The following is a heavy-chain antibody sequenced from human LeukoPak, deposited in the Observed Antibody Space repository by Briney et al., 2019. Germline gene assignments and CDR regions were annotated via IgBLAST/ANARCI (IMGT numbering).Heavy chain of an antibody. J-gene: IGHJ3*02. Sequence: SETLSLTCSVSGGSISSSSNYWGWIRLPPGKGLERIGSIYYSGSTHYNPSLKSRVTMSVDTSKNQFSLKLSSVTAADTAVYFCAIQQYFHDSSGLDAFDIWGQGTMVTVSS. V-gene: IGHV4-39*01. CDR2: IYYSGST. CDR3: AIQQYFHDSSGLDAFDI. CDR1: GGSISSSSNY. D-gene: IGHD3-22*01.